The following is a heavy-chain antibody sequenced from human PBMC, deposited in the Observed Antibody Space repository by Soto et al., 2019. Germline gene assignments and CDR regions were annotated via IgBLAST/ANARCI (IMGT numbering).Heavy chain of an antibody. CDR2: ISWDGGST. CDR3: AKDMAPGYSYGFRLDY. Sequence: GGSLRLSCAASGFTFDDYTMHWVRQAPGKGLEWVSLISWDGGSTYYADSVKGRFTISRDNSKNSLYLQMNSLRTEDTALYYCAKDMAPGYSYGFRLDYWGQGTLVTVSS. CDR1: GFTFDDYT. V-gene: IGHV3-43*01. J-gene: IGHJ4*02. D-gene: IGHD5-18*01.